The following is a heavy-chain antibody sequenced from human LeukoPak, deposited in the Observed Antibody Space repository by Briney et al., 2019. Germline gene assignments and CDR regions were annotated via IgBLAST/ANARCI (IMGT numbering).Heavy chain of an antibody. D-gene: IGHD6-13*01. CDR2: INPSGGSA. V-gene: IGHV1-46*01. CDR1: GYTLTELS. Sequence: ASVKVSCKVSGYTLTELSMHWVRQAPGQGLEWMGIINPSGGSASDAQKFQGRLTMTRDTSTSTLYMELSSLRSEDTAVYYCAREGVAATGPDYWGQGTLVTVSS. J-gene: IGHJ4*02. CDR3: AREGVAATGPDY.